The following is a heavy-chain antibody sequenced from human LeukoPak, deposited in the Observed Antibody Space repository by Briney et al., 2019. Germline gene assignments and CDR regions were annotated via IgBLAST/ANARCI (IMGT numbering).Heavy chain of an antibody. V-gene: IGHV3-53*01. CDR3: AREVRPSGVYDY. CDR1: GFAVSSNY. D-gene: IGHD3-10*01. Sequence: GGSLRLSCAASGFAVSSNYMSWVRQAPGKGLEWVSVIYSGGSTYYADSVKGRFTISRDNSKNTLYLRMNSLRAEDTAVYYCAREVRPSGVYDYWGQGTLVTVSS. J-gene: IGHJ4*02. CDR2: IYSGGST.